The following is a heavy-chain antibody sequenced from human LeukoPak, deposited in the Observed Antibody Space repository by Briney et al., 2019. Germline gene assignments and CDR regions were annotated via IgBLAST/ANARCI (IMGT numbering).Heavy chain of an antibody. J-gene: IGHJ4*02. V-gene: IGHV1-3*01. CDR3: ARVRYCSGGSCPLPDY. CDR2: INAGNGNT. Sequence: ASVKVSCKASGYTFTSYAMHWVRQAPGQRLEWMGWINAGNGNTEYSQKFQGRVTITRDTSASTAYMELSSLRSEDTAVYYCARVRYCSGGSCPLPDYWGQGTLVTVSS. CDR1: GYTFTSYA. D-gene: IGHD2-15*01.